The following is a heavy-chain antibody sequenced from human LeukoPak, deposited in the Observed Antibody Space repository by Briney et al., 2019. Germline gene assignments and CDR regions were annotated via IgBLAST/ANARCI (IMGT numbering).Heavy chain of an antibody. D-gene: IGHD6-13*01. CDR1: GYTFTSYA. J-gene: IGHJ6*02. CDR3: ARDSSSPNYYYYYGMDV. Sequence: ASVKVSCKASGYTFTSYAIHWVRQAPGQRLEWMGWINAGNGNTKYSQKFQGRVTITRDTSASTAYMELSSLRSEDTAVYYCARDSSSPNYYYYYGMDVWGQGTTVTVSS. CDR2: INAGNGNT. V-gene: IGHV1-3*01.